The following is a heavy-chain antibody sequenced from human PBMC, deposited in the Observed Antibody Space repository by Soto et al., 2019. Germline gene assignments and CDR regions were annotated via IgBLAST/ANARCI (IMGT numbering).Heavy chain of an antibody. V-gene: IGHV3-23*01. J-gene: IGHJ4*02. CDR2: ISSSGGST. CDR3: AKGGAVVAAGLDF. CDR1: GFTFSNYA. D-gene: IGHD2-15*01. Sequence: EVQLLESGGGLVQPGGSLRLSCTASGFTFSNYAMAWVRQAPGKGLEWVSTISSSGGSTYYADSVKGRFTISRDSSKNTLYLQMNSLSAEDTAVYYCAKGGAVVAAGLDFWGQGTLVTVSS.